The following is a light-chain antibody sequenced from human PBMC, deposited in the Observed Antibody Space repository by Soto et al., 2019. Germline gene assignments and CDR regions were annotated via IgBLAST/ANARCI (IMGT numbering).Light chain of an antibody. V-gene: IGKV3-15*01. CDR2: GAS. CDR1: QSVSHN. Sequence: EIVMTQSPATFSVSPGERATLSCRASQSVSHNLAWYQQKPGQAPRLLFYGASTRATGIPARFSGSGSGTDFTLTISSLQSEDFAVYYCQQSNNWPYTFGQGTKLEIK. J-gene: IGKJ2*01. CDR3: QQSNNWPYT.